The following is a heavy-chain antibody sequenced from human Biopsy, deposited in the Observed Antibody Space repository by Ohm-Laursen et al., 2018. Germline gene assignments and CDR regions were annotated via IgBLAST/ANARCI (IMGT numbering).Heavy chain of an antibody. CDR2: VFHSGIT. Sequence: PSDTLSLTCTVSGGSVSSNVHYWAWIRQPPGKGLECIGTVFHSGITFYNPSLKGRVTISIDTSKNQFSLNLSSVTAADTAVYYCARHPTGFWFDPWGQGTLVTVSS. J-gene: IGHJ5*02. CDR3: ARHPTGFWFDP. CDR1: GGSVSSNVHY. V-gene: IGHV4-39*01.